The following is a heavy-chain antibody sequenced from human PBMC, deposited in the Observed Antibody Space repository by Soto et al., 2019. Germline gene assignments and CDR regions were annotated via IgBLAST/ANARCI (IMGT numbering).Heavy chain of an antibody. Sequence: GGSLRRSCAASGVTFSTYAMSWLRQGPGKGLEWVSGISGGGDYCADSYFADTVQGRFSISRASYKNTVYLQLTSLTAEDPAAYYSAKNYWIVTTNYFDLWGPGTLVTVSS. J-gene: IGHJ4*02. D-gene: IGHD5-12*01. CDR2: ISGGGDYCADS. V-gene: IGHV3-23*01. CDR3: AKNYWIVTTNYFDL. CDR1: GVTFSTYA.